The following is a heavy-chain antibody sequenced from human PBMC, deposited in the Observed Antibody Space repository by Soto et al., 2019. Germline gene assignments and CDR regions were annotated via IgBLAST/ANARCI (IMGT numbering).Heavy chain of an antibody. CDR3: ARHISSFRYYYYAMDV. CDR2: IYPGDSDT. CDR1: GYTFTDYW. D-gene: IGHD2-2*01. V-gene: IGHV5-51*01. J-gene: IGHJ6*02. Sequence: GESLKISCKGSGYTFTDYWIGWVRQLPGKGLEWMGIIYPGDSDTRYSPSFQGHVTITVDKSTSTAYLQWNTLKASDTAMYYCARHISSFRYYYYAMDVWGQGTTVTVSS.